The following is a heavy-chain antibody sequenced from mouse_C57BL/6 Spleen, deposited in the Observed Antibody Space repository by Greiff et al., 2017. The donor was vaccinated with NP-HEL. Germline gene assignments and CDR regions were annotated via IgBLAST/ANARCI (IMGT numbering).Heavy chain of an antibody. CDR3: AREKTAQATLAY. D-gene: IGHD3-2*02. CDR2: INPSNGGT. J-gene: IGHJ3*01. Sequence: VQLHQPGTELVKPGASVKLSCKASGYTFTSYWMHWVKQRPGQGLEWIGNINPSNGGTNYNEKFKSKATLTVDKSSSTAYMQLSSLTSEDSAVYYCAREKTAQATLAYWGQGTLVTVSA. V-gene: IGHV1-53*01. CDR1: GYTFTSYW.